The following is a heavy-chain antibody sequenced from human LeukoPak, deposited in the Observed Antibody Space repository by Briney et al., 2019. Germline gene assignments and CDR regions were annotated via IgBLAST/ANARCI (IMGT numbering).Heavy chain of an antibody. CDR1: GGTFSSYA. CDR2: IIPIFGTA. CDR3: ARARITIFGVVIFHYYGMDV. V-gene: IGHV1-69*13. J-gene: IGHJ6*02. D-gene: IGHD3-3*01. Sequence: ASMKVSCKASGGTFSSYAISWVRQAPGQGLEWMGGIIPIFGTANYAQKFQGRVTITADESTSTAYMELSSLRSEDTAVYYCARARITIFGVVIFHYYGMDVWGQGTTVTVSS.